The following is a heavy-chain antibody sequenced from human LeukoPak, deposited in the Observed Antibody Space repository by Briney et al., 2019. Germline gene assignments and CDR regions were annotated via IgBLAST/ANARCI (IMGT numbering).Heavy chain of an antibody. CDR2: ITYGGTT. V-gene: IGHV4-34*01. CDR1: DGSFGGYH. CDR3: VRGRYCGSANCYDWFDP. J-gene: IGHJ5*02. Sequence: SETLSLTCAVYDGSFGGYHWNWIRRPPGKRLEWIGEITYGGTTNYNPSLRSRVTMSVDTSKKQFSLKLTSVTAADTAVYYCVRGRYCGSANCYDWFDPWGPGTHVSVSS. D-gene: IGHD2-2*01.